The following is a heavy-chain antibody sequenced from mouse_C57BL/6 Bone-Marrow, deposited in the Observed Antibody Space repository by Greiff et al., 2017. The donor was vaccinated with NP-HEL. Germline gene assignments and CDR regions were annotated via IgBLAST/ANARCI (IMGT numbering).Heavy chain of an antibody. D-gene: IGHD4-1*02. CDR1: GFNIQHTS. V-gene: IGHV14-3*01. CDR2: IDPANGNT. Sequence: EVQGVESVAELVRPGASVKLSCTASGFNIQHTSMHWVKQRTEQGLEWLGRIDPANGNTKYAPKFQGKATITSDTSSNTAYLQLSSLTSEDTAIYYCAPTGTHWGQGTLVTVSA. CDR3: APTGTH. J-gene: IGHJ3*01.